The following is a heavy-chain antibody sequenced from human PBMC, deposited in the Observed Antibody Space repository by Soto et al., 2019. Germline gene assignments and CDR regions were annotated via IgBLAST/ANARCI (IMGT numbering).Heavy chain of an antibody. J-gene: IGHJ4*01. CDR1: GFTFSKYA. CDR3: VKGNQLLRYYFEF. Sequence: GGSLRLSCSVSGFTFSKYAMHWVRQAPGKGLEYVSGITSDGDRTWHADSVKDRFTISRDNSKNTLFLQMSSLRVEDTAIYFCVKGNQLLRYYFEFWGPGALVTVSS. CDR2: ITSDGDRT. V-gene: IGHV3-64D*06. D-gene: IGHD2-15*01.